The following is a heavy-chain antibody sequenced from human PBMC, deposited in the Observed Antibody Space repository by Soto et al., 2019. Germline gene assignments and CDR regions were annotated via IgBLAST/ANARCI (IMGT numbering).Heavy chain of an antibody. J-gene: IGHJ6*03. D-gene: IGHD3-9*01. Sequence: PSETLSLTCTVSGGSVSSGSYYWSWIRQPPGKGLEWIGYIYYSGSTSYNPSLKRRVTFSADSSRGHFSLRLNSVTAADTAVYYCARSVLGPDLLADSFVDYYYYMDVWGQGTTVTVSS. CDR2: IYYSGST. CDR1: GGSVSSGSYY. V-gene: IGHV4-61*01. CDR3: ARSVLGPDLLADSFVDYYYYMDV.